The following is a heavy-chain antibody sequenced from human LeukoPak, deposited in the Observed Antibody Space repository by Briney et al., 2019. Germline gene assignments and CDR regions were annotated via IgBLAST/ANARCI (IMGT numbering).Heavy chain of an antibody. J-gene: IGHJ4*02. Sequence: ASVKVSCKASGYTFTSYGINWVRQVLGQGLEWMGWISAYNGNTNYAQKFQGSVTMTTDTSTSIAYMELRSLRSDDTAVYYCARVSLSGSSSSAGMDYWGQGTRVTVSS. CDR2: ISAYNGNT. V-gene: IGHV1-18*01. D-gene: IGHD6-6*01. CDR3: ARVSLSGSSSSAGMDY. CDR1: GYTFTSYG.